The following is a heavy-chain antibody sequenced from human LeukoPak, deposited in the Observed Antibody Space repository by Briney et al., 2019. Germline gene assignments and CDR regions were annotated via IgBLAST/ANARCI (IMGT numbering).Heavy chain of an antibody. Sequence: SETLSLTCAVYGGSFSGYYWSWLRQPPGKGLEWIGEINHSGSTNYNPSLTSRVTISVDTSKNQFSLKLSSVTAADTAVYYCARMGSGSSPLYYYYYMDVWGKGTTVTVSS. CDR2: INHSGST. D-gene: IGHD1-26*01. J-gene: IGHJ6*03. V-gene: IGHV4-34*01. CDR1: GGSFSGYY. CDR3: ARMGSGSSPLYYYYYMDV.